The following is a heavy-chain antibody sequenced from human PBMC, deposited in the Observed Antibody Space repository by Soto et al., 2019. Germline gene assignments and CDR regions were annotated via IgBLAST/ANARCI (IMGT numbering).Heavy chain of an antibody. V-gene: IGHV1-46*01. CDR2: INPSGGST. CDR1: GYTFTSYY. CDR3: ARGPLVVVAASYGWFDP. D-gene: IGHD2-15*01. J-gene: IGHJ5*02. Sequence: QVQLVQSGAEVKKPGASVKVSCKASGYTFTSYYMHWVRQAPGQGLVWMGIINPSGGSTSYAQKFKGRVTMTRDTSTSTVYMELSSLGSEYTDVYYCARGPLVVVAASYGWFDPCAQGTLVTVSS.